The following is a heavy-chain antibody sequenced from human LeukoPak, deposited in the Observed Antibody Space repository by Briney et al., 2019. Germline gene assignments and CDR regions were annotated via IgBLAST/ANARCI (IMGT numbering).Heavy chain of an antibody. Sequence: GGSLRLSCAASGFTFSSYSMNWVRQAPGKGLEWVSSISSSSSYIYYADSVKGRFTISRDNAKNSLYLQMNSLRADDTAVYYCARDTLGEGEDANYAVYYFDYWGQGTLVTVSS. V-gene: IGHV3-21*01. CDR1: GFTFSSYS. J-gene: IGHJ4*02. CDR3: ARDTLGEGEDANYAVYYFDY. CDR2: ISSSSSYI. D-gene: IGHD4/OR15-4a*01.